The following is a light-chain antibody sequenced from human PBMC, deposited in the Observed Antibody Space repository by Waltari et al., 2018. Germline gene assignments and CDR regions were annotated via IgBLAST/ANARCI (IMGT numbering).Light chain of an antibody. V-gene: IGKV1-39*01. CDR3: QQSFSTLIN. J-gene: IGKJ5*01. CDR2: AAS. CDR1: QSIRTY. Sequence: DIQLTQSPSSLSASVGDRVTITCRASQSIRTYLNWFQQKPGKAPNLLIYAASSLLSGVPSRFSGRGSGTDFTLTITSLHTDDLATYYGQQSFSTLINFSQGILLEIK.